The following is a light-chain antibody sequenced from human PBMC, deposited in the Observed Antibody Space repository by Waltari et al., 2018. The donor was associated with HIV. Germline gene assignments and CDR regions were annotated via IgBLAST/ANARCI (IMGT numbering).Light chain of an antibody. V-gene: IGLV10-54*04. CDR3: ATWDISLSAVV. CDR2: RDN. Sequence: QAGLTQPPSVSKGMSQTATLPCTGNSNNVGNQGAAWLQQHQGHPPKLLSYRDNKRPSGISERFSASRSGNTASLTITGVQPEDEADYFCATWDISLSAVVFGGGTTLTVL. CDR1: SNNVGNQG. J-gene: IGLJ2*01.